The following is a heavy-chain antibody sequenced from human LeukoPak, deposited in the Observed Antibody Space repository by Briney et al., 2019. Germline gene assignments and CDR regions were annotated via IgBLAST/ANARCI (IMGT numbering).Heavy chain of an antibody. CDR2: INAGNGNT. Sequence: ASVKVSCKASGYTFSNLVIQWVRQVPGQRLEWMGRINAGNGNTKYSQRFQDRLTITTDTSANTAYMELSSLRSEDTAVYYCTRLYYYSSGSPDDWGQGTLVTVSS. J-gene: IGHJ4*02. D-gene: IGHD3-10*01. V-gene: IGHV1-3*01. CDR1: GYTFSNLV. CDR3: TRLYYYSSGSPDD.